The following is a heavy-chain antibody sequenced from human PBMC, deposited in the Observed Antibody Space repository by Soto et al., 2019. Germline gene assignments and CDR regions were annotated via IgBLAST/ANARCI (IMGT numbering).Heavy chain of an antibody. V-gene: IGHV4-4*07. J-gene: IGHJ5*02. CDR1: GGSVSSYF. Sequence: QVQLQESGPGLVRPSETLSLTCTVSGGSVSSYFWNWIRKPAGKGLEWIGRIYTSGSTNFNPSLKSRVTMSVATSNNHFFLTLSSVTAADTAVYYCARDLHDSDWFDPWGQGTLVTVSS. D-gene: IGHD3-3*01. CDR2: IYTSGST. CDR3: ARDLHDSDWFDP.